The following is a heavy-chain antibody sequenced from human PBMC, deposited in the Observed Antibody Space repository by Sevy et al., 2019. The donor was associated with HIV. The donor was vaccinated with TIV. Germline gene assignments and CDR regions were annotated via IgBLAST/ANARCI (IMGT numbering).Heavy chain of an antibody. J-gene: IGHJ6*03. CDR1: GYTFTSYG. Sequence: ASVKVSCKASGYTFTSYGISWVRQAPGQGLEWMGWISAYNGNTNYAQKLQGRVTMTTDTSTSTAYMELRSLRSDDTAVYYCARVVGEWLANYYYYYMDVWGKGTTVTVSS. CDR3: ARVVGEWLANYYYYYMDV. V-gene: IGHV1-18*01. CDR2: ISAYNGNT. D-gene: IGHD6-19*01.